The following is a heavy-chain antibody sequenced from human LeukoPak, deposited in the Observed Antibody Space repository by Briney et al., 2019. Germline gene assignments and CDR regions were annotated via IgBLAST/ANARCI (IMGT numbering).Heavy chain of an antibody. D-gene: IGHD7-27*01. Sequence: SETLSLTCTVSGGSISSSSYYWGWIRQPPGKGLEWIGSIYYSGSTYYNPSLKSRVTISVDTSKNRFSLKLSSVTAADTAVYYCARHGRLTGDFDYWGQGTLVTVSS. V-gene: IGHV4-39*01. CDR3: ARHGRLTGDFDY. J-gene: IGHJ4*02. CDR1: GGSISSSSYY. CDR2: IYYSGST.